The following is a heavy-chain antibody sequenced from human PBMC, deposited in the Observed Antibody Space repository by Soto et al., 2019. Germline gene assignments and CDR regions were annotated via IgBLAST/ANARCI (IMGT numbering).Heavy chain of an antibody. Sequence: GGSLTPSCPASGFTFSMYWMEWGRHVPGKGPEWVSRINDDGSSTNYAHSVKGRFTISRDNAKNTLYLQMNDLRAEDTAVYYCTRGPRSTSTGTGAFWGQGTLVTVSS. J-gene: IGHJ4*02. CDR2: INDDGSST. V-gene: IGHV3-74*01. CDR3: TRGPRSTSTGTGAF. CDR1: GFTFSMYW. D-gene: IGHD1-1*01.